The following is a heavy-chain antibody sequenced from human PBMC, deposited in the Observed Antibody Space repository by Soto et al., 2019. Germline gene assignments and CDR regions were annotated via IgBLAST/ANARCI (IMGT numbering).Heavy chain of an antibody. J-gene: IGHJ5*02. Sequence: QVQLVQSGAEVKKPGSSVKVSCKASGGTFSSYTISWVRQAPGQGLEWMGRIIPILGIANYAQKFQGRVTITADKSPSTAYMELSSLSSEDTAVYYCARDDNGDYSDWFDPWGQGTLVTVSS. D-gene: IGHD4-17*01. CDR3: ARDDNGDYSDWFDP. V-gene: IGHV1-69*02. CDR1: GGTFSSYT. CDR2: IIPILGIA.